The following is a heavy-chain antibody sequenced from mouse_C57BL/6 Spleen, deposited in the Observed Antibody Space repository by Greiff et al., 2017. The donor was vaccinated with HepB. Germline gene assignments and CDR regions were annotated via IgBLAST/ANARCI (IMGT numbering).Heavy chain of an antibody. CDR1: GYAFSSSW. CDR2: IYPGDGDT. Sequence: QVQLQQSGPELVKPGASVKISCKASGYAFSSSWMNWVKQRPGKGLEWIGRIYPGDGDTNYNGKFKGKATLTADKSSSTAYMQLSSLTSEDSAVYFCAPNSNFLFAYWGQGTLVTVSA. CDR3: APNSNFLFAY. J-gene: IGHJ3*01. V-gene: IGHV1-82*01. D-gene: IGHD2-5*01.